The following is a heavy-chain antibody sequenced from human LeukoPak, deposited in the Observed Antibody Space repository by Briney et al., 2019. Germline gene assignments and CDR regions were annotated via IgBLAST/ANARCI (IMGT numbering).Heavy chain of an antibody. CDR2: IYYSGST. CDR1: GGSISSSSYY. Sequence: SETLSLTCTVSGGSISSSSYYWGWIRQPPGKGLEWIGSIYYSGSTYYNPSLKSRVTISVDTSKNQFSLKLGSVTAADTAVYYCARCSSWYGWFDPWGQGTLVTVSS. V-gene: IGHV4-39*07. J-gene: IGHJ5*02. D-gene: IGHD6-13*01. CDR3: ARCSSWYGWFDP.